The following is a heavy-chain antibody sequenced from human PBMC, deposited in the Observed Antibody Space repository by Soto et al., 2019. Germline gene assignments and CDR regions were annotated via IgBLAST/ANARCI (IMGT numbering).Heavy chain of an antibody. CDR2: INHSGST. CDR1: GGSFSGYY. V-gene: IGHV4-34*01. CDR3: ARGPPYYDFWSGCPRTYYYGMDV. Sequence: SETLSLTCAVYGGSFSGYYWSWIRQPPGKGLEWIGEINHSGSTNYNPSLKSRVTISVDTSKNQFSLKLSSVTAADTAVYYCARGPPYYDFWSGCPRTYYYGMDVWGQGTTVTVSS. D-gene: IGHD3-3*01. J-gene: IGHJ6*02.